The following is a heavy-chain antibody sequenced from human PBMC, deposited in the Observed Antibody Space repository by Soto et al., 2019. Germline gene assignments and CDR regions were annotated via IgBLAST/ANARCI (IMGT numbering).Heavy chain of an antibody. V-gene: IGHV3-23*01. CDR3: AKDSEYSSSEDYFDY. CDR1: GFTFSSYA. CDR2: ISGSGGST. D-gene: IGHD6-6*01. J-gene: IGHJ4*02. Sequence: GGSLRLSCAASGFTFSSYAMSWVRQAPGKGLEWVSAISGSGGSTYYADSVKGRFTISRDNSKNTLYLQMNSLRAEDTAVYYCAKDSEYSSSEDYFDYWGQGTLVTVSS.